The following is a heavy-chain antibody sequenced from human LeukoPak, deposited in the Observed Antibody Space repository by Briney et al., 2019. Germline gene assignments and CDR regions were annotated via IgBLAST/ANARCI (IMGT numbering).Heavy chain of an antibody. V-gene: IGHV1-69*13. J-gene: IGHJ4*02. Sequence: SVKVSCKASGGTFSNYAINWVRQSPGQGLEWMGGIIPIFGTANYARKFQGRVTITADESTSTAYMDLSSLRSEATAVYYCARDRAAAGTWFDYWGQGTLVTVSS. CDR3: ARDRAAAGTWFDY. CDR2: IIPIFGTA. D-gene: IGHD6-13*01. CDR1: GGTFSNYA.